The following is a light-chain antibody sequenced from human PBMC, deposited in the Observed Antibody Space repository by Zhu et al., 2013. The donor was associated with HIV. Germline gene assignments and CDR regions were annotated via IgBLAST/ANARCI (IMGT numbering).Light chain of an antibody. CDR2: GAS. J-gene: IGKJ1*01. V-gene: IGKV3-20*01. Sequence: EIVLTQSPGTLSLSPGERATLSCRASQSVASQLAWYQQKPGQAPRLLIYGASSRATGISDRFSGSGSGTDFTLTISRLEPEDFAVYYCQKYGSSEWTFGQGTKVEIK. CDR3: QKYGSSEWT. CDR1: QSVASQ.